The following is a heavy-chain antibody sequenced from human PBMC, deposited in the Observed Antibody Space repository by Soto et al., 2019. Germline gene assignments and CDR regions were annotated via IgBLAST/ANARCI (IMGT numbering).Heavy chain of an antibody. CDR2: ISAYNGNT. V-gene: IGHV1-18*01. CDR1: GYTFTSYG. J-gene: IGHJ4*02. D-gene: IGHD3-10*01. Sequence: ASVKVSCKASGYTFTSYGISWVRQAPGQGLEWMGWISAYNGNTNYAQKLQGRVTMTTDTSTSTAYMELRSLRSDDTAVYYCARDLHYYYGSGSYYIIFDYWGQGPLVTVSS. CDR3: ARDLHYYYGSGSYYIIFDY.